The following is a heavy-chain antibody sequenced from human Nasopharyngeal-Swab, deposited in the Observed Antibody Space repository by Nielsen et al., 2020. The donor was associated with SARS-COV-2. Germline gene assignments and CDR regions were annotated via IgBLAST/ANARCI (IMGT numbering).Heavy chain of an antibody. Sequence: WVGQAPGKGLEGMGWMNPNSGNTGYAQKFQGRVTMTRNTSISTAYMELSSLRSEDTAVYYCAREAGLLVQGVSVGGWFDPWGQGTLVTVSS. D-gene: IGHD3-10*01. J-gene: IGHJ5*02. V-gene: IGHV1-8*01. CDR3: AREAGLLVQGVSVGGWFDP. CDR2: MNPNSGNT.